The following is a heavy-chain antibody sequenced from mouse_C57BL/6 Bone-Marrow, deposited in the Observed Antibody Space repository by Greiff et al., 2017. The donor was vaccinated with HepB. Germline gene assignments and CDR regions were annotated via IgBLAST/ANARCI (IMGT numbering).Heavy chain of an antibody. CDR1: GYTFTSYW. J-gene: IGHJ1*03. V-gene: IGHV1-55*01. CDR3: ARSGTTVVAKDWYFDV. CDR2: IYPGSGSN. Sequence: VQLQQPGAELVKPGASVKMSCKASGYTFTSYWITWVQQRPGQGLEWIGDIYPGSGSNNYNEKFKSKATLTVDTSSSTAYMQLSSLTSEDSAVYYCARSGTTVVAKDWYFDVWGTGTTVTVSS. D-gene: IGHD1-1*01.